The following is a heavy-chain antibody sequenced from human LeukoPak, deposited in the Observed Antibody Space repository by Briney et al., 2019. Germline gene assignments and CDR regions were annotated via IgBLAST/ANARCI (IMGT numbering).Heavy chain of an antibody. Sequence: PGGSLRLSCAASGFIFSYYSMHWVRQAPGKGLEYVSVISPDGRATYYTNSVKGRFTISRDNSKNTVCLQMDSLRDDDTAVYYCAREQPAGSTDYWGQGTLVTVSS. CDR2: ISPDGRAT. CDR3: AREQPAGSTDY. D-gene: IGHD1-14*01. CDR1: GFIFSYYS. V-gene: IGHV3-64*01. J-gene: IGHJ4*02.